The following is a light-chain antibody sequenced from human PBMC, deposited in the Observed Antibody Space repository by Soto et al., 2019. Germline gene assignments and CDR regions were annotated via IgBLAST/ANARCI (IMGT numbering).Light chain of an antibody. V-gene: IGKV1-5*03. CDR2: KAS. CDR1: QTISSW. CDR3: QQSHSLPPWT. J-gene: IGKJ1*01. Sequence: DIKMTQSPSTLSGSVGDRVTITCRASQTISSWLAWYQQKPGKAPKLLIYKASTLKSGVPSRFSGSGSGTDFSLTISSLQPEDYATYYCQQSHSLPPWTFGQGSKVDIK.